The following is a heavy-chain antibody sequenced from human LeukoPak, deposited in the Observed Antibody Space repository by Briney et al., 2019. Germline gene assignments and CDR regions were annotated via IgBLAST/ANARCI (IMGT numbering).Heavy chain of an antibody. CDR2: INHSGGT. Sequence: LRLSCAASGFTFSSYAMSWVRQAPGKGLEWIGEINHSGGTNYNPSLKSRVAISVGTSKNQFSLKLSSVTAADTAVYYCARAPQWFGELYYYGMDVWGQGTTVTVSS. CDR1: GFTFSSYA. J-gene: IGHJ6*02. CDR3: ARAPQWFGELYYYGMDV. V-gene: IGHV4-34*01. D-gene: IGHD3-10*01.